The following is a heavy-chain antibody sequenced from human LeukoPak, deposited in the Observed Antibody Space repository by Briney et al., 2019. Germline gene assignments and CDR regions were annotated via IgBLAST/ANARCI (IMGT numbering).Heavy chain of an antibody. CDR1: GFTFDDYA. D-gene: IGHD4-17*01. J-gene: IGHJ5*02. CDR2: ISWNSGSI. V-gene: IGHV3-9*01. CDR3: AKGDYGDYFWGYEHNWFDP. Sequence: GGSLRLSCAASGFTFDDYAMHWVRQAPGKGLEWVSGISWNSGSIGYADSVKGRFTVSRDNAKNSLYLQMNSLRAEDTALYYCAKGDYGDYFWGYEHNWFDPWGQGTLVTVSS.